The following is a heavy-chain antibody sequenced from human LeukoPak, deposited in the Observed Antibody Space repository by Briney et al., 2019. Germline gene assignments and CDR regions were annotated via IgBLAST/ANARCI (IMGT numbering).Heavy chain of an antibody. V-gene: IGHV3-23*01. CDR1: GFTFNNYA. CDR3: ASQRSYSGNYVTSDY. CDR2: ILGSGRNT. J-gene: IGHJ4*02. D-gene: IGHD1-26*01. Sequence: KTGGSLRLSCAASGFTFNNYAMIWVRQAPGKGLEWVSGILGSGRNTYYAESVKGRFTISRDNSKSTLFLQMDSLRAEDTAVYFCASQRSYSGNYVTSDYWGQGALVTVSS.